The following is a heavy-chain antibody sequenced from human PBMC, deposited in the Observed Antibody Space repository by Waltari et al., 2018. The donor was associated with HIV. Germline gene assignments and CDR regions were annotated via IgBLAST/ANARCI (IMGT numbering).Heavy chain of an antibody. D-gene: IGHD1-26*01. CDR1: GFTFKSYG. J-gene: IGHJ4*02. V-gene: IGHV3-33*06. Sequence: QVQLVESGGGVVQPGRSLRLSCETSGFTFKSYGMHWVRQAQGKGLEWVAVIWYDGTEKYYVDSVKGRFVISRDNSKNTLYLQMHNLTAEDTAIYYCAKAPGAWIGSYIDYWGQGNLVTVSS. CDR3: AKAPGAWIGSYIDY. CDR2: IWYDGTEK.